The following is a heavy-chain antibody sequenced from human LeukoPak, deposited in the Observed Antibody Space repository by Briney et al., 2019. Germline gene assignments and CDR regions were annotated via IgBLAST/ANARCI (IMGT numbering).Heavy chain of an antibody. CDR3: ARYSTMIRGAFDI. CDR1: GGSISSGGYY. V-gene: IGHV4-31*03. CDR2: IYYSGST. Sequence: PSETLSLTCTVSGGSISSGGYYWSWIRQHPGKGLEWIGYIYYSGSTYYNPSLKSRVTISVDTSKNQFSLKLSSVTAADTAVYYCARYSTMIRGAFDIWGQGTMVTVSS. D-gene: IGHD3-10*01. J-gene: IGHJ3*02.